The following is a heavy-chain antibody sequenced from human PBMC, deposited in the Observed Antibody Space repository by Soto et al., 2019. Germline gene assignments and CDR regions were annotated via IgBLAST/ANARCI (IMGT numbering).Heavy chain of an antibody. J-gene: IGHJ4*02. Sequence: QVQLVESGGGVVQPGASLRLSCVGSGFTFRSYVIHWVGQAPGKGLEWVALTSYDGSNKYYDDSVKGRFTISRDNSRNTVDLHMDSLRREDTALYYCARWGTRGGLDVWGQGTLVSVSS. CDR1: GFTFRSYV. V-gene: IGHV3-30*19. CDR3: ARWGTRGGLDV. CDR2: TSYDGSNK. D-gene: IGHD3-16*01.